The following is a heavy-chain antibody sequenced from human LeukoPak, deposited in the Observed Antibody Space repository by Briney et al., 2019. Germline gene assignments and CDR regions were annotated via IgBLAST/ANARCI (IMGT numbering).Heavy chain of an antibody. J-gene: IGHJ4*02. CDR1: GGSMSSSSYY. CDR3: YSYGSFGY. V-gene: IGHV4-39*07. Sequence: SETLSLTCTVSGGSMSSSSYYWGWIRQPPGKGLEWIGSIYNPSLKSRVTISVDTSKTQFSADTAVYYCARNFHQGGYSYGSFGYWGQGTLVTVSS. CDR2: I. D-gene: IGHD5-18*01.